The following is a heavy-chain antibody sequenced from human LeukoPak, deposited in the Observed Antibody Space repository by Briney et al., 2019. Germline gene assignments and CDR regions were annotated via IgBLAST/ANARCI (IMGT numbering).Heavy chain of an antibody. D-gene: IGHD6-6*01. J-gene: IGHJ4*02. V-gene: IGHV3-48*01. CDR3: ARGRDSSSSYPGY. CDR1: GFTFSSYS. CDR2: ISSTSSTV. Sequence: GGSLRLSCAVSGFTFSSYSMTWVRQAPGKGLEWVSYISSTSSTVYYADSVKGRFTISRDNVKNSLYLQMNSLRAGDTAVYYCARGRDSSSSYPGYWGQGTLVTVSS.